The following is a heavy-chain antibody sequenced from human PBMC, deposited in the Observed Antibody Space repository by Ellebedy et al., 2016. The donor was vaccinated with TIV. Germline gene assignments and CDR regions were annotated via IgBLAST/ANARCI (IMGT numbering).Heavy chain of an antibody. D-gene: IGHD2-15*01. CDR3: ARELSGGYFDY. CDR1: GYTFTTYA. Sequence: ASVKVSCKASGYTFTTYAIHWVRQAPGHRLEWMGWINAHNVNTNYSQRFQDTVTITRDTSVSTTYMELRSLRYDDKAVYYCARELSGGYFDYWGQGTLVTVSS. CDR2: INAHNVNT. J-gene: IGHJ4*02. V-gene: IGHV1-3*01.